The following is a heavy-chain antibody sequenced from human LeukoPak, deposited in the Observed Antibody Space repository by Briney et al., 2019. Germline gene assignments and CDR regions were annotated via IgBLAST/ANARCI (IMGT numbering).Heavy chain of an antibody. J-gene: IGHJ3*02. D-gene: IGHD2-15*01. Sequence: PSQTLSLTCTVSGGSISSGGYYWSWIRQHPGKGLEWIGYIYYSGSTYYNPSLKSRVTISVDTSKNQFSLKLSSVTAADTAVYYCARYCSGGSCYSEDAFDIWGQGTMVTVSS. V-gene: IGHV4-31*03. CDR2: IYYSGST. CDR3: ARYCSGGSCYSEDAFDI. CDR1: GGSISSGGYY.